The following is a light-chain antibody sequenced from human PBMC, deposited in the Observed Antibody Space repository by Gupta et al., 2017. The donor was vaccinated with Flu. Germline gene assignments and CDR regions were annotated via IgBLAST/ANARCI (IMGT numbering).Light chain of an antibody. CDR1: KPGGSY. Sequence: ILFPQSPAPLSLSPADRAPPSCMASKPGGSYLAWYQQKPGQAPRLLIYDPSNRAPGIPARFSGSGSGTDFTLTISRLEPEDFAVHYCQQCSGWLYTFGQGTKLEIK. J-gene: IGKJ2*01. CDR3: QQCSGWLYT. V-gene: IGKV3-11*01. CDR2: DPS.